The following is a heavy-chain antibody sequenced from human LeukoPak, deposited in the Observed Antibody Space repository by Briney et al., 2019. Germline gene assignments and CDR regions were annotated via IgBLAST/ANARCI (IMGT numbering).Heavy chain of an antibody. D-gene: IGHD5-12*01. CDR3: ASIEATTGAFDI. V-gene: IGHV4-4*02. CDR2: IYHSGST. CDR1: GGSINSSDW. J-gene: IGHJ3*02. Sequence: SGTLSLTCAVSGGSINSSDWWSWVRQPPGKGLEWIGEIYHSGSTNYNPSLKSRVTISVDKSKNQFSLKLSSVTAADTAVYYCASIEATTGAFDIWGQGTMVTVSS.